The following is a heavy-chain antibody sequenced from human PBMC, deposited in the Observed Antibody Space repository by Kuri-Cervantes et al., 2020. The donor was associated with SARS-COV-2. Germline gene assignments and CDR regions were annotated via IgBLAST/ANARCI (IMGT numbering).Heavy chain of an antibody. CDR1: GVTVSGGTYY. CDR2: LDASGST. CDR3: ARSSPGTNWFDP. V-gene: IGHV4-61*10. J-gene: IGHJ5*02. D-gene: IGHD1-1*01. Sequence: SETLSLTCAVSGVTVSGGTYYWSWIRQPAGKGLEWIGHLDASGSTSYNPSLMGRVTISLDTSKNQVSLRLTSATAADTAVYYCARSSPGTNWFDPWGQGTLVTVSS.